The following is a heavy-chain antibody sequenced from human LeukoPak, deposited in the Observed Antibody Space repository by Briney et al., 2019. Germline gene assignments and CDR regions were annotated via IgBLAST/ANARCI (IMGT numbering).Heavy chain of an antibody. Sequence: GGSLRLSCAASGFTFSYVMHWVRQAPGKGLEYVSGISGNGGSTYYANSVKGRFTISRDNSKNTLYLQMGSLRAEDTAVYYCARDNSVRDEAWWFNPWGQGTLVTVSS. CDR2: ISGNGGST. CDR3: ARDNSVRDEAWWFNP. V-gene: IGHV3-64*01. CDR1: GFTFSYV. D-gene: IGHD5-24*01. J-gene: IGHJ5*02.